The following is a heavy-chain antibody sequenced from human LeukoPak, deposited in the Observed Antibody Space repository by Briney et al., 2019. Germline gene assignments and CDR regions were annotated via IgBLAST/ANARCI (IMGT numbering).Heavy chain of an antibody. D-gene: IGHD1-26*01. Sequence: GRSLRLSCAASGFNFSTYGMHWVRQAPGKGLEWVAVISYDGSNKNYVDSVKGRFTVSRDNSKNTLDLQMNSLRAEDSAVYYCARDMSGRYQIDYWGQGTLATVSS. CDR2: ISYDGSNK. J-gene: IGHJ4*02. CDR1: GFNFSTYG. CDR3: ARDMSGRYQIDY. V-gene: IGHV3-30*19.